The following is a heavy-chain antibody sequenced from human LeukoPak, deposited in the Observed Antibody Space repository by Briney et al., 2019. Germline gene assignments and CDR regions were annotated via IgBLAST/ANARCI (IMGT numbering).Heavy chain of an antibody. D-gene: IGHD6-6*01. CDR2: ISRSSRYI. CDR1: GFSFSDYN. V-gene: IGHV3-21*01. Sequence: GGSLRLSCATSGFSFSDYNMNWVRQAPGKGLEWVSSISRSSRYIYYADSMKGRFTISRDNAKNSLYLQMSSLRAADTAVYYCARRLRDSSSSGDYGMDVWGQGTTVTVSS. J-gene: IGHJ6*02. CDR3: ARRLRDSSSSGDYGMDV.